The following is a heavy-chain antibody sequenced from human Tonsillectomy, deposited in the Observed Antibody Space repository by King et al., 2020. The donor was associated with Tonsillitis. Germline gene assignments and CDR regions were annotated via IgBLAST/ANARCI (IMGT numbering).Heavy chain of an antibody. J-gene: IGHJ4*02. CDR2: VYYTGIT. V-gene: IGHV4-59*02. Sequence: PLQESGPGLVKPSETLSLTCTVSGGSVNSYYWSWIRQPPGKGLEWIGYVYYTGITNYNPSLKSRLTISVDTSKNQFSLKLSSVTAADTAVYYCARADYDILTAYYYDYWGQGTLVTVSS. CDR3: ARADYDILTAYYYDY. D-gene: IGHD3-9*01. CDR1: GGSVNSYY.